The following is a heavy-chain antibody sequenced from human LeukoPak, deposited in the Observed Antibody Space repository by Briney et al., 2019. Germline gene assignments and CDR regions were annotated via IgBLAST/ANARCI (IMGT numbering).Heavy chain of an antibody. J-gene: IGHJ4*02. CDR2: ISWNSGSI. CDR3: AKEPGDY. CDR1: GFTFDDYT. Sequence: GGSLRLSCAASGFTFDDYTMHWVRQAPGKGLEWVSGISWNSGSIGYADSVKGRFTISRDNAKNSLYLQMNSLRAEDTALYYCAKEPGDYWGQGTLVTVSS. V-gene: IGHV3-9*01.